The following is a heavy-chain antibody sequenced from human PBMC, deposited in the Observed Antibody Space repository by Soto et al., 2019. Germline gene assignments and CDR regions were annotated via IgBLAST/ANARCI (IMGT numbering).Heavy chain of an antibody. D-gene: IGHD3-16*01. Sequence: GGSLRLSCEASGFTFTSDSMTWVRQAPGKGLEWVSSISSHGRDIFYADSVKGRFTISRDNAKDSLHLQMNSLTGEDTAVYYCARGLTMGQLPSHFDHWGQGTLVTVSS. J-gene: IGHJ5*02. V-gene: IGHV3-21*04. CDR2: ISSHGRDI. CDR3: ARGLTMGQLPSHFDH. CDR1: GFTFTSDS.